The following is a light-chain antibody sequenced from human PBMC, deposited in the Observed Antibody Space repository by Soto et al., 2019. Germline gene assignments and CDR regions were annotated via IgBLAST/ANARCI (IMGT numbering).Light chain of an antibody. Sequence: QSALTQPASVSGSPGQSITISCTGTSSDVGGYNYVSWYQQHPGKAPKLMIYDVSNRPSGVSNRFSGSKSGNTASLTISGPQAEDEADYYCSSYTSSSTYVVGTGTKLTVL. CDR2: DVS. CDR1: SSDVGGYNY. CDR3: SSYTSSSTYV. J-gene: IGLJ1*01. V-gene: IGLV2-14*01.